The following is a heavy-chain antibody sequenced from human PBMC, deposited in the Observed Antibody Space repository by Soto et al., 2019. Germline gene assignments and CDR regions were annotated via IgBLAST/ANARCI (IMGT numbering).Heavy chain of an antibody. CDR3: ASGESLGTAESDSWNDFLSGYELYFDL. J-gene: IGHJ2*01. D-gene: IGHD3-3*01. Sequence: GASVEVCRTASGDTLCSSAITLALKAPGKGLEWMGGNIPIFWTANYAQKFQGRVTITADESTRTAYMELSSLRSEDTAVYYWASGESLGTAESDSWNDFLSGYELYFDLWGRGTLVTVSS. CDR1: GDTLCSSA. CDR2: NIPIFWTA. V-gene: IGHV1-69*13.